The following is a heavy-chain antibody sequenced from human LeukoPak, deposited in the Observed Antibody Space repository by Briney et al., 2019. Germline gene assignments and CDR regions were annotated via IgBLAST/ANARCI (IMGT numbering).Heavy chain of an antibody. CDR2: ISSSSSYI. V-gene: IGHV3-21*01. Sequence: GGSLRLSCAASGFTFSNHGMHWVRQAPGKGLEWVSSISSSSSYIYYADSVKGRFTISRDNAKNSLYLQMNSLRAEDTAVYYYARLDSGSYYTAIDYWGQGTLVTVSS. J-gene: IGHJ4*02. CDR3: ARLDSGSYYTAIDY. CDR1: GFTFSNHG. D-gene: IGHD1-26*01.